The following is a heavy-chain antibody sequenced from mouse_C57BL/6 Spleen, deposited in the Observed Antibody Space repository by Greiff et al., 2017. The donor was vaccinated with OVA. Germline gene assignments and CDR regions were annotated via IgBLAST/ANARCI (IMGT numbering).Heavy chain of an antibody. CDR2: ISSGSSTI. CDR1: GFTFSDYG. Sequence: EVKVVESGGGLVKPGGSLKLSCAASGFTFSDYGMHWVRQAPEKGLEWVAYISSGSSTIYYADTVKGRFTISRDNAKNTLFLQMTSLRSEDAAMYYCARALLRRAMDYWGQGTSVTVSS. V-gene: IGHV5-17*01. J-gene: IGHJ4*01. D-gene: IGHD1-2*01. CDR3: ARALLRRAMDY.